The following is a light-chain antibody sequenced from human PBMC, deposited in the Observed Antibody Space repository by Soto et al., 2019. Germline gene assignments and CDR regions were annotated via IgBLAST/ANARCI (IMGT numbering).Light chain of an antibody. CDR1: HRVTTH. CDR3: QQRSDSIT. CDR2: DAS. J-gene: IGKJ5*01. Sequence: EIVLTQSPDTLSLSPGERATLSCWASHRVTTHLAWVQQRPGQTPRLLIYDASTRAPGIPARLSGRGSGADFTLTISRLESEDFAVYYCQQRSDSITFGQGTRLEIK. V-gene: IGKV3-11*01.